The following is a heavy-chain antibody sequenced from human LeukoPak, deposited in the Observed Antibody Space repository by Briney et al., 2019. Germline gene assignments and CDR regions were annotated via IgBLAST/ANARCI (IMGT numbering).Heavy chain of an antibody. D-gene: IGHD2-2*01. V-gene: IGHV3-30*18. CDR2: ISYDGNNK. CDR1: GFTFSSYG. CDR3: AKDSLRTLPAASFDY. Sequence: PGGSLRLSCAASGFTFSSYGMHWVRQAPGKGPEWVAVISYDGNNKYYADSVKGRFTISRDNSKNTLYLQMNSLRAEDTAIYYCAKDSLRTLPAASFDYWGQGTLATVSS. J-gene: IGHJ4*02.